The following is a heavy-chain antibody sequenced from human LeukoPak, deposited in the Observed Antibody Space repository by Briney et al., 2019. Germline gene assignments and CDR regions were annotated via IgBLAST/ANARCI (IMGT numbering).Heavy chain of an antibody. CDR1: GGTFSGYY. CDR2: SNDSGGT. Sequence: PSETLSLTCAVYGGTFSGYYWSWIRQPPGKRLEWVGESNDSGGTNYNPSLKSRVTISADKSKNQVSLRLTSVTVADTAVYYCARLSVIVGAALEYYYYYYMDVWGQGTTVTVSS. CDR3: ARLSVIVGAALEYYYYYYMDV. V-gene: IGHV4-34*01. J-gene: IGHJ6*03. D-gene: IGHD1-26*01.